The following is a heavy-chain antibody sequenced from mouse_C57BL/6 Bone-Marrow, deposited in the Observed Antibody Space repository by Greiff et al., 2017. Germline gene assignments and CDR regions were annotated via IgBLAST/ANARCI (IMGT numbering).Heavy chain of an antibody. Sequence: EVHLVESGGDLVKPGGSLKLSCAASGFTFSSYGMSWVRQTPDKRLEWVATISSGGSYTYYPDSVKGRFTISRDNAKNTLYLQMSSLKSEDTAMYYCARSPLYYYGSSPYFDYWGQGTTLTGSS. D-gene: IGHD1-1*01. CDR3: ARSPLYYYGSSPYFDY. V-gene: IGHV5-6*01. J-gene: IGHJ2*01. CDR2: ISSGGSYT. CDR1: GFTFSSYG.